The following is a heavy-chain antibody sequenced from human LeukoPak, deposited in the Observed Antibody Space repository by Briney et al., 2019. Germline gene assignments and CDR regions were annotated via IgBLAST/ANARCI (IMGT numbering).Heavy chain of an antibody. Sequence: PGGSLRLSCAASGFTFSSYGMHWVRQAPGKGLEWVAIIRSDGSDKSYAYSVEGRFTISRDNSQNTLYLQMNSLRAEDTAVYFCAKAPAIAGFYMDVWGKGTTVTVSS. J-gene: IGHJ6*03. CDR2: IRSDGSDK. CDR1: GFTFSSYG. D-gene: IGHD2-21*02. V-gene: IGHV3-30*02. CDR3: AKAPAIAGFYMDV.